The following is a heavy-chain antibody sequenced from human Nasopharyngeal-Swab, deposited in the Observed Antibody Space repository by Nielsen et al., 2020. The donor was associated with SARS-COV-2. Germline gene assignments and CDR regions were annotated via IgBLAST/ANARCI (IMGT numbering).Heavy chain of an antibody. CDR2: IRGDGRRT. J-gene: IGHJ4*02. Sequence: ESLKISCSAAGFTLSDYWMHWVRQAPGKGLVWVSGIRGDGRRTAYADSVKGRFTMSSDKAKNTIYLQMNSLSTDDTAVYYCARDQDGVTPNDFWGQGTLVTVSS. D-gene: IGHD3-3*01. V-gene: IGHV3-74*01. CDR3: ARDQDGVTPNDF. CDR1: GFTLSDYW.